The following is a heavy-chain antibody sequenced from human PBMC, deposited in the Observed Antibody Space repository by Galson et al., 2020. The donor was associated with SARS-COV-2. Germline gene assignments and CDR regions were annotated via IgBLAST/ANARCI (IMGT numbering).Heavy chain of an antibody. J-gene: IGHJ2*01. CDR1: GFHFRDHN. Sequence: GESLKISCAASGFHFRDHNMIWVRQAPGKGLEWVSSIAGSGAYKYYADSVKGRFTTSRDDAKNSVDLHLNSLTDEDTAVYFCARDKGSGFQMHWYFDLWGRGTLVSVS. V-gene: IGHV3-21*01. CDR3: ARDKGSGFQMHWYFDL. D-gene: IGHD3-22*01. CDR2: IAGSGAYK.